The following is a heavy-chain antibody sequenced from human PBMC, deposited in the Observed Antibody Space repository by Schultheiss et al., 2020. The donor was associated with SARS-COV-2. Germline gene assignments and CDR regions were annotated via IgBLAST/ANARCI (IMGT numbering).Heavy chain of an antibody. Sequence: ASVKVSCKASGYTFTGYYMHWVRQAPGQGLEWMGIINPSSGSTSYAQKFQGRVTMTRATSTSTVYMELSSLRSEDTAIYYCARESLGNWGGFDYWGQGTLVTVS. CDR2: INPSSGST. D-gene: IGHD7-27*01. J-gene: IGHJ4*02. CDR3: ARESLGNWGGFDY. CDR1: GYTFTGYY. V-gene: IGHV1-46*01.